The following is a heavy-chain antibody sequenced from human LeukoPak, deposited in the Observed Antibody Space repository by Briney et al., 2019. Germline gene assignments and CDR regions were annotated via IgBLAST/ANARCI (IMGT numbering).Heavy chain of an antibody. J-gene: IGHJ3*02. V-gene: IGHV4-30-2*01. CDR3: VRQLRYCSRTSCLYRAFDI. CDR1: GGSISSGGYS. Sequence: PSQTLSLTCAVSGGSISSGGYSWSWIRQPPGKGLEWIGYIYHSGSTYYNPSLKSRVTISVDTSKNQFSLKLSSVTAADTAVYFCVRQLRYCSRTSCLYRAFDIWGQGTMVTVSS. D-gene: IGHD2-2*01. CDR2: IYHSGST.